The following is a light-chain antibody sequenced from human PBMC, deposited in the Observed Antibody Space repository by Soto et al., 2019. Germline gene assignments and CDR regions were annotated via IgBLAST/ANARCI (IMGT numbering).Light chain of an antibody. CDR2: AAS. CDR1: QDISNH. CDR3: QQSYSTLWT. Sequence: DIQMTQSPSSLSASVGDRVTITCQASQDISNHLNWYQQKPGKAPKLLIYAASSLQSGVPSRFSGSGSGTDFTLTISSLQPEDFATYYCQQSYSTLWTFGQGTKVDIK. J-gene: IGKJ1*01. V-gene: IGKV1-39*01.